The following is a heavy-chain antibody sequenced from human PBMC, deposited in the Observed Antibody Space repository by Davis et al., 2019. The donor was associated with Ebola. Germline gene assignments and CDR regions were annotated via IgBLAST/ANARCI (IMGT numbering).Heavy chain of an antibody. CDR3: ARDHMGSLDN. J-gene: IGHJ4*02. V-gene: IGHV4-59*01. D-gene: IGHD1-26*01. Sequence: MPSETLSLTCTVSGGSISGYQWAWIRQPPGKGLDYVGHIFNSGTASYNSALKSRVTISLDKSSNQFSLKLNSVTAAETAIYFCARDHMGSLDNWGQGTLVTVSS. CDR1: GGSISGYQ. CDR2: IFNSGTA.